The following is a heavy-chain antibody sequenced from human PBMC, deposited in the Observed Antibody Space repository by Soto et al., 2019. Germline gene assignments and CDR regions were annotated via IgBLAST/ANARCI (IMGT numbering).Heavy chain of an antibody. J-gene: IGHJ4*02. CDR1: GYTFTGYY. CDR2: INPNSGGT. CDR3: ARGPGVAVAGTGADY. V-gene: IGHV1-2*04. D-gene: IGHD6-19*01. Sequence: ASVKVSCKASGYTFTGYYMHWVRQAPGQGLEWMGWINPNSGGTNYAQKFQGWVTMTRDTSISTAYMELSRLRSDDTAVYYCARGPGVAVAGTGADYWGQGTLVTVSS.